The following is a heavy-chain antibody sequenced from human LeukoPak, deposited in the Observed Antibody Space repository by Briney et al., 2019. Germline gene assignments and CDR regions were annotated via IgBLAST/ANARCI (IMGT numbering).Heavy chain of an antibody. CDR2: INPNSGGT. Sequence: ASVKVSCKASGYTFTGYYMHWVRQAPGQGLEWMGWINPNSGGTNYAQKFQGRVTMTRDTSISTAYMELSRLRSDDTAVYYCARDSSTSQYYGMDVWGQGTTVTVSS. J-gene: IGHJ6*02. V-gene: IGHV1-2*02. D-gene: IGHD2-2*01. CDR3: ARDSSTSQYYGMDV. CDR1: GYTFTGYY.